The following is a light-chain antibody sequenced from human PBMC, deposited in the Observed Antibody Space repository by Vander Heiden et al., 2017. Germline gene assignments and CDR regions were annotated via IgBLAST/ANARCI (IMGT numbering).Light chain of an antibody. V-gene: IGLV2-23*02. CDR1: SSDVGSYNL. CDR3: YSYAGSSTLV. CDR2: EVS. Sequence: QSALTQPASVSGSPVQSITISCTGTSSDVGSYNLVSWYQQHPGKAPKLMIYEVSKRPSGVSNRFSGSKSGNTAPLTISGLQAEDEADYYCYSYAGSSTLVFGGGTKLTVL. J-gene: IGLJ2*01.